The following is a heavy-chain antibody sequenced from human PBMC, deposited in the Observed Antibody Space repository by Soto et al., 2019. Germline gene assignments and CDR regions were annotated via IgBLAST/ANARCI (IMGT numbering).Heavy chain of an antibody. V-gene: IGHV1-69*13. CDR1: GGTFSSYA. J-gene: IGHJ6*02. D-gene: IGHD2-15*01. Sequence: ASVKVSCKASGGTFSSYAISWVRQAPGQGLEWMGGIIPIFGTANYAQKFQGRVTITADESTSTAYMELSSLRSEDTAVYYCARSLRGDIVVVVAATGRNYYYYGMDVWGQGTAVTAP. CDR2: IIPIFGTA. CDR3: ARSLRGDIVVVVAATGRNYYYYGMDV.